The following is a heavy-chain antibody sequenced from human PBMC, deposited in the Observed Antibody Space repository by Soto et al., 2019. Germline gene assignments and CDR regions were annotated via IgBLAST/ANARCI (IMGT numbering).Heavy chain of an antibody. Sequence: QVHLVQSGAEVKKPGASVKVSCKASGYTFTSYGITSVRQAPGQGLEWMGWISAHNGNTDYAQKLQGRVIVTRDTSPSTAYLELRRLISDDTAVYYCARGRYGDYWGQGAVVSVPS. CDR3: ARGRYGDY. V-gene: IGHV1-18*01. D-gene: IGHD1-1*01. J-gene: IGHJ4*02. CDR2: ISAHNGNT. CDR1: GYTFTSYG.